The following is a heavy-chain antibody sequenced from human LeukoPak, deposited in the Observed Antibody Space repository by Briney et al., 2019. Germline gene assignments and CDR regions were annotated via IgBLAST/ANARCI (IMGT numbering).Heavy chain of an antibody. CDR2: IGPHSTFT. Sequence: ASMKVSCKSSGFTFTDHYIHWVRQGPRQGLEWMGYIGPHSTFTSSPQEFQGRVTMTRDASMSTAYMGLTRLTSDDTAVYYCVREGEGPLSKDFDYWGQGTLVTVSS. CDR3: VREGEGPLSKDFDY. J-gene: IGHJ4*02. D-gene: IGHD2/OR15-2a*01. V-gene: IGHV1-2*02. CDR1: GFTFTDHY.